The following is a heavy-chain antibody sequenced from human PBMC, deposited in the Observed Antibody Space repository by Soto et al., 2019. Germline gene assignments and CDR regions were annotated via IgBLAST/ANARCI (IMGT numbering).Heavy chain of an antibody. V-gene: IGHV4-4*02. CDR3: ASRDPGTSVDY. Sequence: SANMTLTIAVSGGTGTSNDWATCVRQTPGQGLEWIGEIYRTGSTNYNPSLKSRVTISLDKSENQFSLKVTSLTAADTAVYYCASRDPGTSVDYCGQGTLVTVSS. CDR2: IYRTGST. J-gene: IGHJ4*02. D-gene: IGHD1-7*01. CDR1: GGTGTSNDW.